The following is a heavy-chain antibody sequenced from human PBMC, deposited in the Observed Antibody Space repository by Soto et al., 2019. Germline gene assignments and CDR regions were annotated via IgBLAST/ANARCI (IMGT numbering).Heavy chain of an antibody. D-gene: IGHD5-12*01. Sequence: SETLSLTCTVSGGSINTFYWSWVRQPAGKGLEWIGRIFSSGSTSFNPSLESRAAMSVDTSKNHFSLNLSSVTAADMAVYYCAREGSYSAYNFAHGIQLWSFDFWGQGALVTVSS. CDR3: AREGSYSAYNFAHGIQLWSFDF. CDR1: GGSINTFY. J-gene: IGHJ4*02. CDR2: IFSSGST. V-gene: IGHV4-4*07.